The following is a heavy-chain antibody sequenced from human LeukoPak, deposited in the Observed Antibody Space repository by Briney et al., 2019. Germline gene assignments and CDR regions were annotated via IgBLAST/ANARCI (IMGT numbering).Heavy chain of an antibody. CDR2: IKQDGSEK. V-gene: IGHV3-7*01. CDR1: GFTFSSYW. CDR3: AREGKDYGDYVRY. Sequence: GGSLRLSCAASGFTFSSYWMSRVRQAPGKGLEWVANIKQDGSEKYYVDSVKGRFTISRDNAKNSLYLQMNSLRAEDTAVYYCAREGKDYGDYVRYWGQGTLVTVSS. D-gene: IGHD4-17*01. J-gene: IGHJ4*02.